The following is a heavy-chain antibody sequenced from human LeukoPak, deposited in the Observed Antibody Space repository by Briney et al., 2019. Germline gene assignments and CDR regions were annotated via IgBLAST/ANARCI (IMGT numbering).Heavy chain of an antibody. J-gene: IGHJ4*02. V-gene: IGHV3-48*03. CDR2: ISSSGSTI. CDR3: AKVGQYYDILTGYYDY. Sequence: GGSLRLSCAASGFTFSSYEMNWVRQAPGKGLERVSYISSSGSTIYYADSVKGRFTISRDNSKNTLYLQMNSLRAEDTAVYYCAKVGQYYDILTGYYDYWGQGTLVTVSS. CDR1: GFTFSSYE. D-gene: IGHD3-9*01.